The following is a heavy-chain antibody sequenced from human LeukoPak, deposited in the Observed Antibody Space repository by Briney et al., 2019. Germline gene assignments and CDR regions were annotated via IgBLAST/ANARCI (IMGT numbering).Heavy chain of an antibody. CDR3: ARGFRFGGVIADY. V-gene: IGHV4-34*01. J-gene: IGHJ4*02. CDR2: INHSGST. CDR1: GGSFSGYY. Sequence: SETLSLTCAVYGGSFSGYYWSWIRQPPGKGLEWIGEINHSGSTNYNPPLKSRVTISVDTSKNQFSLKLSSVTAADTAVNYCARGFRFGGVIADYWGQGTLVTVSS. D-gene: IGHD3-16*02.